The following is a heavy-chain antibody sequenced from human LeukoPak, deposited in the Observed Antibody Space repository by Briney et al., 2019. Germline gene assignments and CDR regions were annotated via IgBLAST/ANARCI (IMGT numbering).Heavy chain of an antibody. V-gene: IGHV3-7*03. Sequence: PGGSLRPSCTTSGFNFRAYWMAWVRQAPGKGLEWVANIHQHGSKENYVDSVKGRFTISRDNAKNSVFLQMNSLRAEDTALYYCAKEVLITFGEPSYYFDYWGQGTLVTVSS. CDR3: AKEVLITFGEPSYYFDY. J-gene: IGHJ4*02. CDR2: IHQHGSKE. CDR1: GFNFRAYW. D-gene: IGHD3-16*01.